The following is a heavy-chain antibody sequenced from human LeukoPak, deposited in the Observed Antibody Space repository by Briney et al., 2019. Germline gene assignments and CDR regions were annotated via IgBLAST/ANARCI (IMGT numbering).Heavy chain of an antibody. CDR2: IYYSGST. D-gene: IGHD6-13*01. CDR1: GGSISSYY. V-gene: IGHV4-59*01. CDR3: ARGAAAGDY. Sequence: PSETLSLTCTVSGGSISSYYWSWIRQPPGKGLERIGYIYYSGSTNYNPSLKSRVTISVDTSKNQFSLKLSSVTAADTAVYYCARGAAAGDYWGQGTLVTVSS. J-gene: IGHJ4*02.